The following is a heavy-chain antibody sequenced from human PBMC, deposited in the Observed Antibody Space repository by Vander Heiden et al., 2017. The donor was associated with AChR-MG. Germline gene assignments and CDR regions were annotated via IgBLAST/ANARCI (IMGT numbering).Heavy chain of an antibody. CDR3: AKDRDSYGAAYYFDN. V-gene: IGHV3-30*18. J-gene: IGHJ4*02. Sequence: QVQLVESGGGVVQPGRSLRLSCAASGFTFSSYGMHWVRQAPGRGLEWVSVISYDGRDRYYADSVKGRFTTSRDNSKNTLYLQMNSLRADDTAVYYCAKDRDSYGAAYYFDNWGQGTLVTVSS. CDR2: ISYDGRDR. CDR1: GFTFSSYG. D-gene: IGHD3-10*01.